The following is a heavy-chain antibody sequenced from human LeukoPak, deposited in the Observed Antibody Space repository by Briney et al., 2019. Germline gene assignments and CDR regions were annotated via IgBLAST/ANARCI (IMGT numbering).Heavy chain of an antibody. J-gene: IGHJ4*02. CDR2: IYYSGST. Sequence: SETLSLTCTVSGGSISSYYWSWIRQPPGKGLEWIGYIYYSGSTNYNPSLKSRVTISVDTSKNQFSLKLSSVTAADTAVYYCARGQRRDYYYDSSGYHYDYWGQGTLVTVSS. V-gene: IGHV4-59*01. CDR3: ARGQRRDYYYDSSGYHYDY. D-gene: IGHD3-22*01. CDR1: GGSISSYY.